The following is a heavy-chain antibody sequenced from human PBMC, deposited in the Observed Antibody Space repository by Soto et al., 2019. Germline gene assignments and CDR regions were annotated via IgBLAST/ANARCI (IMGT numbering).Heavy chain of an antibody. J-gene: IGHJ4*02. D-gene: IGHD2-8*01. CDR2: IIPIFGTA. CDR1: GGTFSSYA. V-gene: IGHV1-69*06. CDR3: ARIPRTVLMVYAPPTG. Sequence: QVQLVQSGAEVKKPGSSVKVSCKASGGTFSSYAISWVRQAPGQGLEWMGGIIPIFGTANYAQKFQGRVTITADKSTSTAYMELSSMRSEDTAVYYCARIPRTVLMVYAPPTGWGQGTLVTVSS.